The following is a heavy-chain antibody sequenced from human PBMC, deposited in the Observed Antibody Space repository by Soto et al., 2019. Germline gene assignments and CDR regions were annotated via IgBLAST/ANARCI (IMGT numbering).Heavy chain of an antibody. J-gene: IGHJ4*02. CDR2: ISSSSSTI. CDR3: ASRSITGCLNY. CDR1: GFTFSSYS. D-gene: IGHD1-20*01. Sequence: GGSLRLSCAASGFTFSSYSMNWVRQAPGKGLEWVSYISSSSSTIYYADSVKGRFTISRDNAKNSLYLQMNSLRAEDTAVYYCASRSITGCLNYWGQGTLVTVSS. V-gene: IGHV3-48*01.